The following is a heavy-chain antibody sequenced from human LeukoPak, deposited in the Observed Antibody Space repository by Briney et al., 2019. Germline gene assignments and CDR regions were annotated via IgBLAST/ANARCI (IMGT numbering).Heavy chain of an antibody. V-gene: IGHV3-7*01. J-gene: IGHJ4*02. CDR3: AYAIAGSWDM. D-gene: IGHD2-8*01. CDR2: IKEDGSDK. CDR1: GFSFSNSW. Sequence: PGGSLRLSCVASGFSFSNSWMSWVRQAPGKGLEWVANIKEDGSDKYYMDSVKGRFTISRDNAKSSLYLQMNSLRAEDTAVYYCAYAIAGSWDMGGQGTLVTVSS.